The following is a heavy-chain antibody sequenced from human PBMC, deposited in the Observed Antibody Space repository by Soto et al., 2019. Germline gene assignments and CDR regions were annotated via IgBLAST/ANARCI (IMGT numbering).Heavy chain of an antibody. CDR2: ISGSGGST. CDR3: AGSFKRFGEFTYFDH. J-gene: IGHJ4*02. V-gene: IGHV3-23*01. Sequence: GGSLRLSCAASGFTFSSYAMSWVRQAPGKGLEWVSAISGSGGSTYYADSVKGRFTISRDNSKNTLYLQMNSLRAEDTAVYYCAGSFKRFGEFTYFDHWRQATLVTVSS. CDR1: GFTFSSYA. D-gene: IGHD3-10*01.